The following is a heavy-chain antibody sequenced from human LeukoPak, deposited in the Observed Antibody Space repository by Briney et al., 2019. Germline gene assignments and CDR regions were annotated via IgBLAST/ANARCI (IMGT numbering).Heavy chain of an antibody. CDR3: ARGPTMIVVGPSPFDP. D-gene: IGHD3-22*01. CDR2: IYHSGST. Sequence: PSETLSLTCTVSGYSISSGYYWGWIRQPPGKGLEWIGSIYHSGSTYYNPSLKSRVTISVDTSKNQFSLKLSSVTAADTAVYYCARGPTMIVVGPSPFDPWGQGTLVTVSS. J-gene: IGHJ5*02. CDR1: GYSISSGYY. V-gene: IGHV4-38-2*02.